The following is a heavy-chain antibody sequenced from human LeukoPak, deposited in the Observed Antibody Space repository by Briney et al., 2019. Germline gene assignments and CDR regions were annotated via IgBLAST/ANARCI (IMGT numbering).Heavy chain of an antibody. CDR1: GFTFISYS. CDR3: ARDFRENYSIDY. Sequence: RGGSLRLSCAAAGFTFISYSINWVRQAPGRGLEWVSYISSDGLAIHYADSVKGRFTISRDNGKNSVYLEMNSLRAEDTALYYCARDFRENYSIDYWGQGTLVTVSS. CDR2: ISSDGLAI. J-gene: IGHJ4*02. V-gene: IGHV3-48*01. D-gene: IGHD1-7*01.